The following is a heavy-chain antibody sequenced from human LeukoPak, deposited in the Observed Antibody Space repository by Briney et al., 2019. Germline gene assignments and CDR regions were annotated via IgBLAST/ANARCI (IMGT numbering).Heavy chain of an antibody. V-gene: IGHV3-15*01. CDR3: TTDYGSGSYFPDY. Sequence: GGSLRLSCAASGFTFSDAWMSWVRQAPGKGLEWVGRIKSKTDGGTTDYAAPVKGRFTISRDDSKNTLSLQMNSLKIEDTAVYYCTTDYGSGSYFPDYWGQGTLVTVSS. J-gene: IGHJ4*02. D-gene: IGHD3-10*01. CDR2: IKSKTDGGTT. CDR1: GFTFSDAW.